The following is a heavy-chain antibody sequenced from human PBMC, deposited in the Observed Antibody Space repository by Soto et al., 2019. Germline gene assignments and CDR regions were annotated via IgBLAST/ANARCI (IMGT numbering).Heavy chain of an antibody. CDR3: ARILEITMIRGP. J-gene: IGHJ5*02. Sequence: QVTFKESGPVLVKPTETLTLTCTVSGFALNDARMGVSWIRQPPGKALEWLAHIFSNDAKFYNPALKSRLTISKDTSKSQVVLTMIDMDPVDTATYYCARILEITMIRGPWGQGTLVTVSS. V-gene: IGHV2-26*01. D-gene: IGHD3-10*01. CDR1: GFALNDARMG. CDR2: IFSNDAK.